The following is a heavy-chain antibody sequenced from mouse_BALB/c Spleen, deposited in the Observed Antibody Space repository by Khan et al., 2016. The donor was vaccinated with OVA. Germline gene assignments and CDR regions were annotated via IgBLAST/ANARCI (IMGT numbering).Heavy chain of an antibody. V-gene: IGHV5-6-4*01. Sequence: EVELVESGGGLVRPGGSLKLSCAASGFSFSSYSMSWVRQTPEKRLEWVATISSGGTYTYYPDSVKGRFTISRDNAKNTLYLQMSSLKSEDTAMYYCPRHRGYYGHNRNFDYWGQGTTLTVSS. CDR2: ISSGGTYT. CDR3: PRHRGYYGHNRNFDY. J-gene: IGHJ2*01. CDR1: GFSFSSYS. D-gene: IGHD1-1*01.